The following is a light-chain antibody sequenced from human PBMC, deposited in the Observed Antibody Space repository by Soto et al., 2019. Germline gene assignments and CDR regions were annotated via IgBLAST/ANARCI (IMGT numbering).Light chain of an antibody. V-gene: IGKV3-15*01. CDR2: GAS. CDR1: QSVSSN. CDR3: HQYNNWPQS. Sequence: EMVMTQSPATLSVSPGERATLSCRASQSVSSNLAWYQQKPGQAPRLLIYGASTRATGIPARFGGSGAGTEFTLTISSLQSEDFAVYYCHQYNNWPQSFGQGTKVESK. J-gene: IGKJ1*01.